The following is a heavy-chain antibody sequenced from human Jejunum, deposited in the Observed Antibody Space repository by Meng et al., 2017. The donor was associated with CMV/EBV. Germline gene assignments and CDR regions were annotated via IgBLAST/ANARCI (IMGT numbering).Heavy chain of an antibody. J-gene: IGHJ4*02. CDR3: ARIAWNVAAF. V-gene: IGHV6-1*01. D-gene: IGHD1-1*01. CDR2: TYYRSKWYN. CDR1: GDSVSSNSAA. Sequence: QIHLQQSGPGLVKPSQTLSLTCDISGDSVSSNSAAWNWIRQSPSGGLEWLGRTYYRSKWYNDYAASVESRITINPDTSKNQFSLQLNSVTPDDTAVYYCARIAWNVAAFWGQGTLVTVSS.